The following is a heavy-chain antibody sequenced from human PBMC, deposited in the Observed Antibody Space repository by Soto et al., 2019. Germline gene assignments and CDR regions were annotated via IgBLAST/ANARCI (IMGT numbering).Heavy chain of an antibody. CDR1: GYTFTSYD. CDR3: ARGSTYYDFWSGYMSWFDP. D-gene: IGHD3-3*01. J-gene: IGHJ5*02. CDR2: MNPNSGNT. V-gene: IGHV1-8*01. Sequence: QVQLVQSGAEVKKPGASVKVSCKASGYTFTSYDINWVRQATGQGLEWMGWMNPNSGNTGYAQKFQGRVTMTRNTSMSTAYMEVSSLRSEDTAVYYCARGSTYYDFWSGYMSWFDPWGQGTLVTVSS.